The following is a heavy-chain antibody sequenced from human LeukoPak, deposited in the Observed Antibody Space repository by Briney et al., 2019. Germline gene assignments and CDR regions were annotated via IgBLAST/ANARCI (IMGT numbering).Heavy chain of an antibody. J-gene: IGHJ4*02. Sequence: GGSLRLSCAASGFTFSGSAMHWVRHASAKGLELVGSIRSKANSYATAYAASVKGRFTISRDDSKNTAYLQMNSLNTEDTAVYYCTSSQAAAGPFDYWGQGTLVTVSS. CDR3: TSSQAAAGPFDY. D-gene: IGHD6-13*01. CDR2: IRSKANSYAT. CDR1: GFTFSGSA. V-gene: IGHV3-73*01.